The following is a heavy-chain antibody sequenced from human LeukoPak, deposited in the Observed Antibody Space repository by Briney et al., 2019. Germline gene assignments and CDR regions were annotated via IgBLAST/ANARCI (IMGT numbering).Heavy chain of an antibody. CDR1: GYSFTSYW. CDR2: IYPGDSDT. D-gene: IGHD3-3*01. CDR3: ARHLNDFWSASWPDAFDI. Sequence: GESLKISCKGSGYSFTSYWIGWVRQMPGKGLEWMGIIYPGDSDTRYSPSFQGQVTISADKSISTAYLQWSSLEASDTAMYYCARHLNDFWSASWPDAFDIWGQGTMVTVSS. J-gene: IGHJ3*02. V-gene: IGHV5-51*01.